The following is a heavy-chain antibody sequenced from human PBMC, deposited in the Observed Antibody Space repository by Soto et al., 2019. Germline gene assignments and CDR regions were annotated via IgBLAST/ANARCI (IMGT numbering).Heavy chain of an antibody. V-gene: IGHV4-34*01. Sequence: SETLSLTCAVYGGSFSGYYWSWIRQPPGKGLEWIGEINHSGSTNYNPSLKSRVTISVDTSKNQFSLKLSSVTAADTAVYYCARGELLRGYYHYMDVWGKGTTVTVSS. CDR3: ARGELLRGYYHYMDV. CDR1: GGSFSGYY. D-gene: IGHD1-26*01. CDR2: INHSGST. J-gene: IGHJ6*03.